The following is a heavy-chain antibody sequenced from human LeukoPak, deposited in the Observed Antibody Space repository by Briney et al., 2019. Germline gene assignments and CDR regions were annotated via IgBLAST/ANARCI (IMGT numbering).Heavy chain of an antibody. V-gene: IGHV3-30-3*01. D-gene: IGHD3-10*01. CDR1: GFTFTTYA. Sequence: GGSLRLSCAASGFTFTTYAVHWVRQGPGKGLEWVAVIPYDGSNKYYADSVKGRFTISRDNSKNTLYLQMSSLSAEDTAVYYCARTTTPHYYGSGSYALGYWGQGTLVTVPS. CDR3: ARTTTPHYYGSGSYALGY. CDR2: IPYDGSNK. J-gene: IGHJ4*02.